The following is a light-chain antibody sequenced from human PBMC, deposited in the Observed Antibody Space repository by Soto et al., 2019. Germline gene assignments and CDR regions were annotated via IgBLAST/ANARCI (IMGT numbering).Light chain of an antibody. CDR1: QSIHTS. CDR2: DST. J-gene: IGKJ5*01. V-gene: IGKV3-11*01. CDR3: QQRNVWPPIT. Sequence: VLTQSPATLSLSPGERATLSCRASQSIHTSLAWYQQKPGQPPRLVVYDSTLRANGVPDRFGGSRYGTEFTLTINNLEPEDFAVYYCQQRNVWPPITFGQGKRLEIK.